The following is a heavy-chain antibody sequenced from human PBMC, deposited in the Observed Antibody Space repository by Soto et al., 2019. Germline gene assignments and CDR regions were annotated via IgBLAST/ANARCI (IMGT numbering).Heavy chain of an antibody. J-gene: IGHJ4*02. CDR2: IKQDGSEK. CDR3: ARDKLGYYDILTGYYRLGDY. D-gene: IGHD3-9*01. Sequence: PGGSLRLSCAASGFTFSSYWMSWVRQAPGKGLEWVANIKQDGSEKYYVDSVKGRFTISRDNAKNSLYLQMNSLRAEDTAVYYCARDKLGYYDILTGYYRLGDYWGQGTLVTVSS. V-gene: IGHV3-7*01. CDR1: GFTFSSYW.